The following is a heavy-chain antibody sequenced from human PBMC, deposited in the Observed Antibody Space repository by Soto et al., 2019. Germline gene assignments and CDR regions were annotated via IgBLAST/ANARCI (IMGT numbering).Heavy chain of an antibody. V-gene: IGHV4-39*01. CDR2: IYYRGST. CDR3: AIHVHVDTAMGRNWFAP. D-gene: IGHD5-18*01. Sequence: SETLSLTCTVSGGSISTSSYYWGWIRRPPGKGLEWIGSIYYRGSTYYNLSLKSRVTISVDTSKNQFSLKLTSVTAADTAVYYCAIHVHVDTAMGRNWFAPSGQGTLATVSS. J-gene: IGHJ5*02. CDR1: GGSISTSSYY.